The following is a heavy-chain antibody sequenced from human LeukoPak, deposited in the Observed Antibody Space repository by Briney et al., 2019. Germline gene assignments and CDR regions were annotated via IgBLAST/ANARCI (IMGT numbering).Heavy chain of an antibody. CDR2: INRDGGST. V-gene: IGHV3-74*01. CDR1: GFTFSSYW. CDR3: ASSVNYYYGMDV. J-gene: IGHJ6*02. Sequence: PGGSLRLSCAASGFTFSSYWMHWVRQAPGKGLVWVSRINRDGGSTSYADSVKGRFTISRDNAKNTLYLQMNSLRAEDTAVYYCASSVNYYYGMDVWGQGTTVTVSS.